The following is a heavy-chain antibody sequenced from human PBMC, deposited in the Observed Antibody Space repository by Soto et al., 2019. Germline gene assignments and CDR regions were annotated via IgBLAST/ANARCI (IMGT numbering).Heavy chain of an antibody. CDR1: GGSISSGDYY. CDR3: ARGGTYYDYVWGSPPFDY. V-gene: IGHV4-39*01. J-gene: IGHJ4*02. D-gene: IGHD3-16*01. Sequence: SENLALTCTVSGGSISSGDYYWGWIRYPPGQGLEWIGSIYYSGSTYYNPSLKSRVTISVDTSKNQFSLKLSSVTAADTAVYYCARGGTYYDYVWGSPPFDYWGQGTLVTVS. CDR2: IYYSGST.